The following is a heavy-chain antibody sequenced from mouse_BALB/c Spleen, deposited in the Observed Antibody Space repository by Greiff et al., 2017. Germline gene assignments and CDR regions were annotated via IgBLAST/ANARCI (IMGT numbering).Heavy chain of an antibody. Sequence: EVKLMESGGGLVQPGGSLKLSCAASGFTFSSYTMSWVRQTPEKRLEWVAYISNGGGSTYYPDTVKGRFTISRDNAKNTLYLQMSSLKSEDTAMYYCARPSSTMITTWFAYWGQGTLVTVSA. CDR1: GFTFSSYT. CDR2: ISNGGGST. J-gene: IGHJ3*01. D-gene: IGHD2-4*01. CDR3: ARPSSTMITTWFAY. V-gene: IGHV5-12-2*01.